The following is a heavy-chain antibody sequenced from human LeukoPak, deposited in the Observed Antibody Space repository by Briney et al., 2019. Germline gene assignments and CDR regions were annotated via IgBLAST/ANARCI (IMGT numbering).Heavy chain of an antibody. CDR3: ARRNTADASIDF. J-gene: IGHJ4*02. CDR2: IFYNGAT. V-gene: IGHV4-59*08. CDR1: GGSIIGRW. Sequence: PSETLSLTCTVSGGSIIGRWWSWVRQPPGKGLEWIGDIFYNGATNDNSPLKGRLTMSLDTSKNQFSLKLSSVTAADTAMYYCARRNTADASIDFWGQGTLVIASS. D-gene: IGHD2/OR15-2a*01.